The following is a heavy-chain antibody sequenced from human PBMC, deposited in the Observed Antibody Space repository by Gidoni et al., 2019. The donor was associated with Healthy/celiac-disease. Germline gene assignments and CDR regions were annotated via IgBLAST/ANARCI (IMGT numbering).Heavy chain of an antibody. V-gene: IGHV3-23*01. Sequence: EVQLLESGGGLVQPGGSLRLSCAASGFISSSYAMSWVRQAPGEGLEWGSAIGGSGGSTYYADSVKGRFTISRDNSKNALYLQMNSLRAEDTAVYYCAKDPSGYYYEPDYWGQGTLVTVSS. CDR1: GFISSSYA. CDR2: IGGSGGST. D-gene: IGHD3-22*01. CDR3: AKDPSGYYYEPDY. J-gene: IGHJ4*02.